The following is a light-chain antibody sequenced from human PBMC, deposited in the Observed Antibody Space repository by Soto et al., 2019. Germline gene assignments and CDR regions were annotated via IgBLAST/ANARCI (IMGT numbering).Light chain of an antibody. CDR1: QSISSY. CDR3: HQSYSTLLT. Sequence: DIPMTQSPSSLSASVGDRVTITCRASQSISSYLNWYQQKLGKAPKLLIYAASSLQSGVPSRFSDSGSGTDFALTISSLQPEDFATYYCHQSYSTLLTFGQGTKVEIK. J-gene: IGKJ1*01. V-gene: IGKV1-39*01. CDR2: AAS.